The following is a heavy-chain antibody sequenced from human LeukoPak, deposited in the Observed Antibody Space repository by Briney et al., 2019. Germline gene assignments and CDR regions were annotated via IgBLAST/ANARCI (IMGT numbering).Heavy chain of an antibody. D-gene: IGHD3-3*01. J-gene: IGHJ4*02. V-gene: IGHV4-61*02. CDR2: IYTSGST. CDR1: GGSISSGSYY. CDR3: ARSPFWSGYYNIQPFDY. Sequence: SQTLSLTCTVSGGSISSGSYYWSWIRQPAGKGREWIGRIYTSGSTNYNPSLKSRVTISVDTSKNQFSLKLSSVTAADTAVYYCARSPFWSGYYNIQPFDYWGQGTLVTVSS.